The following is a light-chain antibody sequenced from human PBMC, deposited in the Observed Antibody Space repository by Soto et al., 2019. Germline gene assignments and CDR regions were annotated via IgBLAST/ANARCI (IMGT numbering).Light chain of an antibody. Sequence: DFQMAQSPSSLSASLWDRVAITCLASQSISSYLNWYQQKPGKAPKLLIYAASSLQSGVPSRFSGSGSGTDFTLTISSLQPEDFATYYCQQSYSTPRTFGQGTKVDNK. CDR1: QSISSY. CDR3: QQSYSTPRT. V-gene: IGKV1-39*01. CDR2: AAS. J-gene: IGKJ1*01.